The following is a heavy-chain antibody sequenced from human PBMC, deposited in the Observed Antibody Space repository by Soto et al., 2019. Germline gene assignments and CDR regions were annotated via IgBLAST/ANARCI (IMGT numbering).Heavy chain of an antibody. V-gene: IGHV1-3*01. D-gene: IGHD2-15*01. Sequence: ASVKVSCKASGYTFTRYTMNWVRQAPGQRLEWMGWINPDNGSTKSSQKFQDRVIITRDTSASTAYMDLSSLRSEDTAVYYCARGIATGQLDPWGQGTLVTVSS. CDR2: INPDNGST. J-gene: IGHJ5*02. CDR3: ARGIATGQLDP. CDR1: GYTFTRYT.